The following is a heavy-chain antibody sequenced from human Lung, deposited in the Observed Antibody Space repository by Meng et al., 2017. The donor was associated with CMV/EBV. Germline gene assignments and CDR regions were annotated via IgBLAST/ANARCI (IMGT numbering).Heavy chain of an antibody. CDR3: ARGNGWRFDY. D-gene: IGHD6-19*01. CDR2: ININTGNP. CDR1: GYTFTSSS. J-gene: IGHJ4*02. Sequence: VQMVQAGAELKKPGDSVKVDCQAAGYTFTSSSMNWVRHAPGQGLEWMGWININTGNPTYAQGFTGRFVFSLDTSVSTAYLQIDSLKADDTAVYYCARGNGWRFDYWGQGTLVTVSS. V-gene: IGHV7-4-1*01.